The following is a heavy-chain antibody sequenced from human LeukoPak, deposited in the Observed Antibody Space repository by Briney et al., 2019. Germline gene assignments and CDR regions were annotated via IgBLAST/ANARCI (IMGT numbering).Heavy chain of an antibody. D-gene: IGHD6-19*01. Sequence: SETLSLTCTVSGGSISSYYWSWIRQPPGKGLEWIGYIYYSGSTNYNPSLKSRVTISVDTSKNQFSLKLSSVTAADTAVYYCAASSGWSQFDPWGQGTLVTVSS. CDR3: AASSGWSQFDP. CDR1: GGSISSYY. J-gene: IGHJ5*02. CDR2: IYYSGST. V-gene: IGHV4-59*12.